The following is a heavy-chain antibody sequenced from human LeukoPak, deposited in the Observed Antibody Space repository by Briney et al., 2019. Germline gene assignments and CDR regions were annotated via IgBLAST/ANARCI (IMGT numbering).Heavy chain of an antibody. D-gene: IGHD6-13*01. V-gene: IGHV3-23*01. CDR3: AKEGGYSSGYLQGYMDV. J-gene: IGHJ6*03. CDR1: GFTFSSYA. Sequence: QSGGSLRLSCAASGFTFSSYAMSWVRQAPGKGLEWVSAISGSGGSTYYADSVKGRFTISRDNSKNTLYLQMNSLRAEDTAVYYCAKEGGYSSGYLQGYMDVWGKGTTVTVSS. CDR2: ISGSGGST.